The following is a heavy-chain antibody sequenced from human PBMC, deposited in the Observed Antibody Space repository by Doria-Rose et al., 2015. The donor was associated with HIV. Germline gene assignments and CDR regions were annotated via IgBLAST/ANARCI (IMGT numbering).Heavy chain of an antibody. CDR2: ISSTSAYI. CDR1: GFTSSSHR. CDR3: ATGVTLDY. J-gene: IGHJ4*02. Sequence: QLVQPGGGLVRPGGSLRLSCATSGFTSSSHRINWVRQAPGEGLEWVSSISSTSAYINYADSVRGRFTISRDNARNSLYLQMDSLRAEDTAIYYCATGVTLDYWGQGTLVTVSS. V-gene: IGHV3-21*01. D-gene: IGHD3-10*01.